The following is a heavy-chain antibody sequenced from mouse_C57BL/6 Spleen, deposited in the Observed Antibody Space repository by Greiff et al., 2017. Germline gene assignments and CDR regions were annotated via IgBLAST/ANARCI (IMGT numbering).Heavy chain of an antibody. D-gene: IGHD2-10*01. CDR1: GYTFTSYW. CDR3: ARRDLLYYAMDY. CDR2: IDPSDSYT. V-gene: IGHV1-69*01. Sequence: VQLQQPGAELVMPGASVKLSCKASGYTFTSYWMHWVKQRPGQGLEWIGEIDPSDSYTNYNQKFKGKSTLTVDKSSSTAYMQLSSLTSEDSAVYYCARRDLLYYAMDYWGQGTSVTVSS. J-gene: IGHJ4*01.